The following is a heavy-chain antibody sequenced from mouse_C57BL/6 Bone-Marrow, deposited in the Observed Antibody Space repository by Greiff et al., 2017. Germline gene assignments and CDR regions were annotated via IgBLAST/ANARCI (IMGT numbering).Heavy chain of an antibody. CDR1: GFNINDYY. V-gene: IGHV14-2*01. Sequence: VQLKQSGAELVKPGASVKLSCTASGFNINDYYMHWVKQRTEQGLEWIGRIDPEDGETKYAPKFQGKATITADTSSNTAYLQLSSLTSEDTAVYYCARRGYFDVWGTGTTVTVSS. CDR3: ARRGYFDV. CDR2: IDPEDGET. J-gene: IGHJ1*03.